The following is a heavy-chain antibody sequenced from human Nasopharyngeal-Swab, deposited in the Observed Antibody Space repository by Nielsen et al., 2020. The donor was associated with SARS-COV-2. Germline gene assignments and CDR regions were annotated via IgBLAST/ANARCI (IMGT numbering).Heavy chain of an antibody. CDR3: ARGIFATIRRFDP. Sequence: SETLFLTCVVYDGSFSGYYWSWIRQSPGRGLEWIGEINHSGSTNYNPSLKSRVTISVGTSKNQFSLRLTSVTAADTAVYYCARGIFATIRRFDPWGQGTLVTVSS. CDR2: INHSGST. V-gene: IGHV4-34*01. D-gene: IGHD2-15*01. J-gene: IGHJ5*02. CDR1: DGSFSGYY.